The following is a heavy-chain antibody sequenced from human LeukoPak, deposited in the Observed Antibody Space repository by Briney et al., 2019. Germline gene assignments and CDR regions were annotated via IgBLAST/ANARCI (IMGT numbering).Heavy chain of an antibody. Sequence: ASVKVSCKASGYTFTGYYIHWVRQAPGQGLEWMGWINPNSGGTGYAQKFQGRVTMTRDTSITTAYMELSGLRFYDTAVYYCARVFYCSGGICYLNSWGQGTLVTVSS. J-gene: IGHJ4*02. V-gene: IGHV1-2*02. CDR1: GYTFTGYY. CDR2: INPNSGGT. D-gene: IGHD2-8*02. CDR3: ARVFYCSGGICYLNS.